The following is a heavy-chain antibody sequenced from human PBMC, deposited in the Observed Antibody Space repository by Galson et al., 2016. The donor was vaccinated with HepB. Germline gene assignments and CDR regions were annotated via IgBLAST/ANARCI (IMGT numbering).Heavy chain of an antibody. CDR1: GFSLSTTGMY. Sequence: ALVKPTQTLTLTCSFSGFSLSTTGMYVNWIRQPPGKALEWLARIDWDGDKYYRISLRTRLTISKDTSENQVVLTMTNMDPGDTATYYCARTTDYYGSDWGQGTLVSVSS. CDR3: ARTTDYYGSD. V-gene: IGHV2-70*11. J-gene: IGHJ4*02. D-gene: IGHD3-10*01. CDR2: IDWDGDK.